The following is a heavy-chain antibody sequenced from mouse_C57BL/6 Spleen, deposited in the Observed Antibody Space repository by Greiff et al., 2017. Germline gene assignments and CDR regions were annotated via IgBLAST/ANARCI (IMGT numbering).Heavy chain of an antibody. Sequence: VQLQQSGAELARPGASVKLSCKASGYTFTSYGISWVKQRTGQGLEWIGEIYPRSGNTYYNEKFKGKATLTADKSSSPAYMELRSLTSEDSAVYFCARWGDYGSSRYFDYWGQGTTLTVSS. CDR1: GYTFTSYG. CDR3: ARWGDYGSSRYFDY. D-gene: IGHD1-1*01. CDR2: IYPRSGNT. J-gene: IGHJ2*01. V-gene: IGHV1-81*01.